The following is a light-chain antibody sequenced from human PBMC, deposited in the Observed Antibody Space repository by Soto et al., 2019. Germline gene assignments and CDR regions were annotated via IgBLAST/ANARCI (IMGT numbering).Light chain of an antibody. V-gene: IGLV6-57*04. CDR2: EDN. Sequence: NFMLTQPHSVSESPGKTVTISCTRSSGSIASNYVQWYQQRPGSAPNTVIYEDNQRPSGVPDRFSGSIDSSSNSPSLTISRLKTEDEYDYESQSYDLMEVVFGGGTKLTVL. CDR3: QSYDLMEVV. J-gene: IGLJ2*01. CDR1: SGSIASNY.